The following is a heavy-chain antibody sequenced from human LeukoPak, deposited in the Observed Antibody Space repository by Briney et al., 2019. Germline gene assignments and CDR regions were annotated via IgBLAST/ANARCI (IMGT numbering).Heavy chain of an antibody. Sequence: GGSLRLSCAASGFTFSSYGMHWVRQAPGKGLEWVAVISYDGSNKYYADSVKGRFTISRDNSKNTLYLQMNGLRAEDTAVYYCGKDLKSSYGDYYYYYGMDVWGQGTTVTVSS. J-gene: IGHJ6*02. CDR2: ISYDGSNK. D-gene: IGHD4-17*01. V-gene: IGHV3-30*18. CDR3: GKDLKSSYGDYYYYYGMDV. CDR1: GFTFSSYG.